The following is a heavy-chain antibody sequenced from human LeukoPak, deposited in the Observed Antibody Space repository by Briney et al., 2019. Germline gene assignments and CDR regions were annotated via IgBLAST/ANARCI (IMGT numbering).Heavy chain of an antibody. Sequence: PSETLSLTCTVSGGFISTYYWSWIRQPAGKGLEWIGRIDSRGNSHYNPSLNSRVTMSVDTSKNQFSLRLSSVTAADTAVYYCARQVNMDVWGKGTTVTVSS. V-gene: IGHV4-4*07. J-gene: IGHJ6*03. CDR1: GGFISTYY. CDR2: IDSRGNS. CDR3: ARQVNMDV.